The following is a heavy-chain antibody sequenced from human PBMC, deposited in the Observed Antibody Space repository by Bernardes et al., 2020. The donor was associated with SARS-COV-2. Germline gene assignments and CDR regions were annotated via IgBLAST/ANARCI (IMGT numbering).Heavy chain of an antibody. CDR2: FDPEDGET. D-gene: IGHD3-3*01. Sequence: ASVKVSCKVSGYTLTELSMHWVRQAPGKGLEWMGGFDPEDGETIYAQKFQGRVTMTEDTSTDTAYMELSSLRSEDTAVYYCATGPPIGVWSGYYDWGQGTLVTVSS. V-gene: IGHV1-24*01. CDR1: GYTLTELS. J-gene: IGHJ4*02. CDR3: ATGPPIGVWSGYYD.